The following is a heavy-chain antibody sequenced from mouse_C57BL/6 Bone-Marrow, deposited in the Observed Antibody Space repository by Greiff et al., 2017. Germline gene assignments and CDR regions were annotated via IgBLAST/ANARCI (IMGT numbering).Heavy chain of an antibody. J-gene: IGHJ2*01. D-gene: IGHD2-13*01. CDR3: ARRGDPYYFDY. Sequence: EVKLMESGGGLVQPGGSLKLSCAASGFTFSDYYMYWVRQTPEKRLEWVAYISNGGGSTYYPDTVKGRFTISRDNAKNTLYRQMGRLKSEDTAMYYCARRGDPYYFDYWGQGTTLTVSS. CDR2: ISNGGGST. V-gene: IGHV5-12*01. CDR1: GFTFSDYY.